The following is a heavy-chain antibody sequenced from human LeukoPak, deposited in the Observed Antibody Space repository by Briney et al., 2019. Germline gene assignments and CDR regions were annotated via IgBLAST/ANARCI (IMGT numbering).Heavy chain of an antibody. CDR3: ERGVRRRIRNYYMDV. V-gene: IGHV4-34*01. D-gene: IGHD2-15*01. CDR1: GGSFSGYY. Sequence: PSETLSLTCAVYGGSFSGYYWSWIRQPPGKGLEWIGEINHSGSTNYNPSLKSRVTISVDTSKNQFSLKLSSVTAADTAVYYCERGVRRRIRNYYMDVWGKGTTVTVSS. J-gene: IGHJ6*03. CDR2: INHSGST.